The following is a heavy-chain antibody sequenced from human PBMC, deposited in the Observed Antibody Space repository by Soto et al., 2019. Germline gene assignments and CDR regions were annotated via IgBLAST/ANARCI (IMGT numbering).Heavy chain of an antibody. CDR1: GYTFNSHL. J-gene: IGHJ6*02. D-gene: IGHD3-16*01. CDR2: ILPPNSET. V-gene: IGHV5-51*01. Sequence: RGESLKISCKGSGYTFNSHLIAWVRQKPGKGLEWMGIILPPNSETKYSPSFQGQVTISVDRSISTAYLQWTSLKASHTAIYYCARHVDYYDHGNYIGYGMDVCGLGTTVTVSS. CDR3: ARHVDYYDHGNYIGYGMDV.